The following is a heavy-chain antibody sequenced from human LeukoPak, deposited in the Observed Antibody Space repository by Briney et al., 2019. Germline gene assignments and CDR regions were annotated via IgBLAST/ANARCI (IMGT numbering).Heavy chain of an antibody. CDR3: AKDLGYYDSSGYYYDWFDP. CDR1: GFTFSSYA. CDR2: ISGSGGST. Sequence: GGSLRLSCAASGFTFSSYAMSWVRQAPGKGLEWVSAISGSGGSTYYADSVKGRFTISRDNSKNTPYLQMNSLRAEDTAVYYCAKDLGYYDSSGYYYDWFDPWGQGTLVTVSS. J-gene: IGHJ5*02. V-gene: IGHV3-23*01. D-gene: IGHD3-22*01.